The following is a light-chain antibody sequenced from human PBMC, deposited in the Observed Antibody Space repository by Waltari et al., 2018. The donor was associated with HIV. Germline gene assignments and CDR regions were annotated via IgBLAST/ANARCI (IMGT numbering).Light chain of an antibody. Sequence: QSVLTHPPSPSGPPGQRVTIPCSGNSSNIGSKYVYWYQQLPGTAPQLLIHRNNQRPSGVPDRFSGSKSGTSASLANSGLRSEDEADYYCAAWDDSLSVVYVFGTGTKVTVL. CDR1: SSNIGSKY. V-gene: IGLV1-47*01. CDR3: AAWDDSLSVVYV. J-gene: IGLJ1*01. CDR2: RNN.